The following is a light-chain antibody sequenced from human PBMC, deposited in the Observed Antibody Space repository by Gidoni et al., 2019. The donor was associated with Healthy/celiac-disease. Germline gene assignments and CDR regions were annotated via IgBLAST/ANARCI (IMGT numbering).Light chain of an antibody. V-gene: IGKV3-15*01. CDR1: QSVSSN. CDR2: GAS. J-gene: IGKJ2*02. CDR3: QQYNNWPRT. Sequence: EIVMTQSPATLSVSPGDRATLSCRASQSVSSNLAWYQQQPGQAPRLLLYGASTRATGIPARFSGSGSGPEFTLTISSLQSEDFAVYYCQQYNNWPRTFGQGTQLEIK.